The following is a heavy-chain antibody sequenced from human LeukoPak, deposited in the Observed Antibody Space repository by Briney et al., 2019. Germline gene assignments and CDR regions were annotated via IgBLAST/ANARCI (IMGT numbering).Heavy chain of an antibody. CDR1: GFTFSSYG. CDR2: IRYDGSNK. Sequence: GGSLRLSCAASGFTFSSYGMHWVRQAPGKGLEWVAFIRYDGSNKYYADSVKGRFTISRDNSKNTLYLQMNSLRAEDTAVYYCAKVSNYIAARPHDAFDIWGQGTMVTVSS. D-gene: IGHD6-6*01. CDR3: AKVSNYIAARPHDAFDI. V-gene: IGHV3-30*02. J-gene: IGHJ3*02.